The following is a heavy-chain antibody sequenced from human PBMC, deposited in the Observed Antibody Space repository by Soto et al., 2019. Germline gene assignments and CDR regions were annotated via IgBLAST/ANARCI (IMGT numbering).Heavy chain of an antibody. CDR2: ISSSSSYI. J-gene: IGHJ4*02. CDR1: GFTFSSYS. CDR3: ARGSQAAAGLTGY. V-gene: IGHV3-21*01. Sequence: PAGSLRLSCTASGFTFSSYSMNWVRQAPGKGLEWVSSISSSSSYIYYADSVKGRFTISRDNAKNSLYLQMNSLRAEDTAVYYCARGSQAAAGLTGYWGQGTLVTVSS. D-gene: IGHD6-13*01.